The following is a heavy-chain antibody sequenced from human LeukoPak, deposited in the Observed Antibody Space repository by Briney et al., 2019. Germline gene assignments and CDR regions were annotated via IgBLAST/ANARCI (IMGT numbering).Heavy chain of an antibody. CDR2: INPNSGGT. CDR3: ARDMYYDFWSGYSNWFDP. V-gene: IGHV1-2*02. D-gene: IGHD3-3*01. J-gene: IGHJ5*02. Sequence: GASVKVSCKASGYTFTGYYMHWVRQAPGQGPEWMGWINPNSGGTNYAQKFQGRVTMTRDTSISTAYMELSRLRSDDTAVYYCARDMYYDFWSGYSNWFDPWGQGTLVTVSS. CDR1: GYTFTGYY.